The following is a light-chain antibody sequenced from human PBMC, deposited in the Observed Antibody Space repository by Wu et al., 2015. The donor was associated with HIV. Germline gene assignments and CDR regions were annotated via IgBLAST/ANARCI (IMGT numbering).Light chain of an antibody. CDR1: QRVSSN. CDR3: QQYNNWPWT. CDR2: DSS. J-gene: IGKJ1*01. Sequence: ATLSCRASQRVSSNLAWSQQKPGQPPRLLIYDSSTRATGIPARFSGSGSGTDFTLTISSMQSEDFALYYCQQYNNWPWTFGQGTKVEIK. V-gene: IGKV3-15*01.